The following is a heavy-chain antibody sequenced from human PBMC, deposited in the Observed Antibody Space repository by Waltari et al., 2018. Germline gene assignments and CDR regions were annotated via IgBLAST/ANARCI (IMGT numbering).Heavy chain of an antibody. V-gene: IGHV4-34*01. CDR2: INHSGST. Sequence: QVQLQQWGAGLLKPSETLSLTCAVYGGSFSGYYWSWIRQPPGKGLEWIGEINHSGSTNYNPSLKSRVTISVDTSKNQFSLKLSSVTAADTAVYYCARVSYGDYAENWGQGTLVTVSS. D-gene: IGHD4-17*01. CDR3: ARVSYGDYAEN. J-gene: IGHJ4*02. CDR1: GGSFSGYY.